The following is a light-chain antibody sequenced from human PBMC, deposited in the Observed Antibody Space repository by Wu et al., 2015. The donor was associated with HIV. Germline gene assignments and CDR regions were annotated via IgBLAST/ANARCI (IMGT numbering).Light chain of an antibody. V-gene: IGKV3-11*01. CDR2: DAS. CDR3: QQRSNWLWT. J-gene: IGKJ1*01. Sequence: EIVLTQSPGTLSLSPGERATLSCRASQSVSSYLAWYQQKPGQAPRLLIYDASNRATGIPARFSGSGSGTDFTLTISSLEPEDFAVYYCQQRSNWLWTFGQGTKVEIK. CDR1: QSVSSY.